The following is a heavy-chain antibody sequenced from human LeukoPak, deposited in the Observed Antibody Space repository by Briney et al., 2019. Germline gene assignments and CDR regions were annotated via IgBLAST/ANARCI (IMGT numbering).Heavy chain of an antibody. D-gene: IGHD2-15*01. CDR1: GGSIRSYY. CDR2: IYYSGST. Sequence: SETLSLTCTVSGGSIRSYYWSWIRQPPGKGLEWIGYIYYSGSTNYNPSLKSRVTISVDTSKNQFSLKLSSVTAADTAVYYCARDACSGGSCYTSDWFDPWGQGTLVTVSS. J-gene: IGHJ5*02. CDR3: ARDACSGGSCYTSDWFDP. V-gene: IGHV4-59*01.